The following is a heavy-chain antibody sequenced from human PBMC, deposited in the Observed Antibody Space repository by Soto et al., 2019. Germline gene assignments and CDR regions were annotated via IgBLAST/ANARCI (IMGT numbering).Heavy chain of an antibody. J-gene: IGHJ6*02. Sequence: SETLSLTCAVYGGSFSGYYWSWIRQPPGKGLEWIGEINHSGSTNYNPSLKSRVTISVDTSKNQFSLKLSSVTAADTAVYYCARQKRITMVRGGSRQEAMHVWGHGRSVTVSS. CDR2: INHSGST. V-gene: IGHV4-34*01. CDR3: ARQKRITMVRGGSRQEAMHV. D-gene: IGHD3-10*01. CDR1: GGSFSGYY.